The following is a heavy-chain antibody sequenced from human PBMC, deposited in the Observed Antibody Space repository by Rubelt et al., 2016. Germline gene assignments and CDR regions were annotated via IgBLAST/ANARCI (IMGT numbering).Heavy chain of an antibody. V-gene: IGHV3-33*01. CDR1: GFSFSNYG. D-gene: IGHD3-10*01. CDR2: LWYDGGNT. J-gene: IGHJ4*02. Sequence: QVQLVESGGDVVQPGRSLRLSCAASGFSFSNYGMHWVRQAPGKGLEWVALLWYDGGNTYYIDSVKGRFTVSRDNSKNTLYVRWNSLRAEDTAIYYCARGQAVGYYGSGDTLDYWGQGTLVTVSS. CDR3: ARGQAVGYYGSGDTLDY.